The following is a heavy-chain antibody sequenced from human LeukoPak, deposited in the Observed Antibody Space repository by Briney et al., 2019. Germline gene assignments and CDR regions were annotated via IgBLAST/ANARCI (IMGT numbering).Heavy chain of an antibody. CDR2: ISWNSGEI. J-gene: IGHJ4*02. V-gene: IGHV3-9*01. CDR1: GFTFDDYA. D-gene: IGHD3-3*01. CDR3: ARESYDFWGGRGCFDY. Sequence: GGSLRLSCAASGFTFDDYAMHWVRQAPGKGLEWVSGISWNSGEIAYADSVKGRFTISRDNAKNSLYLQMNSLRAEDTAVYYCARESYDFWGGRGCFDYWGQGTLVTVSS.